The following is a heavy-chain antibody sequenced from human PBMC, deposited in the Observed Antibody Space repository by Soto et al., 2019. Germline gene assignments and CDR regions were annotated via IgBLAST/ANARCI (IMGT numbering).Heavy chain of an antibody. CDR3: ARGDGRKYLDY. Sequence: SLLLSWLAPAFTFRTEGMSWDGHAAGKWLEWVGVIWFDGSEKFYGDSVKGRFTMSRDNSKNTLYLQMNSLRDEDTAVYFCARGDGRKYLDYWGQGTLVTVSS. CDR2: IWFDGSEK. D-gene: IGHD2-8*01. V-gene: IGHV3-33*08. J-gene: IGHJ4*02. CDR1: AFTFRTEG.